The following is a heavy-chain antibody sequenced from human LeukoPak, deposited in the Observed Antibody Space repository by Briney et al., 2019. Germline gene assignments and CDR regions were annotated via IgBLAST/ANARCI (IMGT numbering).Heavy chain of an antibody. D-gene: IGHD1-26*01. CDR2: IYYSGST. J-gene: IGHJ4*02. CDR1: GGSISSSSYY. V-gene: IGHV4-39*01. CDR3: ARLQWEPYYFDY. Sequence: SETLSLTCTVSGGSISSSSYYWGWIRQPPGKGLEWIGSIYYSGSTYYNPSLKSRVTISVDTSKNQFSLKLSSVTAADTAVYYCARLQWEPYYFDYWGQRTLVTVSS.